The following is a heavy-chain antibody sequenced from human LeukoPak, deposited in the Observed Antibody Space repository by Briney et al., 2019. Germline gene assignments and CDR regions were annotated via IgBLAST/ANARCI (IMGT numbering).Heavy chain of an antibody. CDR3: ARVLRYCSGGNCYSGGLGYMDV. J-gene: IGHJ6*03. CDR1: GFTFSSHW. Sequence: QSGGSLRLSCAASGFTFSSHWMSWVRQAPGKGLEWVANIKKDGSEKYYVDSVKGRFTISRDNAKTSLYLQMNSLRAEDTAVYYCARVLRYCSGGNCYSGGLGYMDVWGKGTTVTISS. D-gene: IGHD2-15*01. V-gene: IGHV3-7*03. CDR2: IKKDGSEK.